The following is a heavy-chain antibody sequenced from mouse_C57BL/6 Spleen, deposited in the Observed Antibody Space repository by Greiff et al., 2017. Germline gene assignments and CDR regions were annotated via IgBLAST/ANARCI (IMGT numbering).Heavy chain of an antibody. Sequence: QVQLQQSGAELARPGASVKLSCKASGYTFTSYGISWVKQRTGQGLEWIGEIYPRSGNTYYNEKFKGKATLTADKSSSTAYMELRSLTSEDSAVYFCARRDYDGVFAYWGQGTLVTVSA. CDR3: ARRDYDGVFAY. CDR1: GYTFTSYG. V-gene: IGHV1-81*01. D-gene: IGHD2-4*01. J-gene: IGHJ3*01. CDR2: IYPRSGNT.